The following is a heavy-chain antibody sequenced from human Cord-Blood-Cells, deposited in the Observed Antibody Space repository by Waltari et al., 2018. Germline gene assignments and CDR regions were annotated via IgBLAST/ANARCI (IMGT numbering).Heavy chain of an antibody. Sequence: QVQLQESGPGLVKPSQTLYLTSTVSGGSISSGGYYWSWLRPHPGKGLEWIGYIYYSGSTYYNPALKSLVTISVDTSKNQFSLKLSSVTAADTAVYYCARGNIVVVPAHDYFDYWGQGTLVTVSS. CDR2: IYYSGST. CDR1: GGSISSGGYY. J-gene: IGHJ4*02. D-gene: IGHD2-2*01. V-gene: IGHV4-31*01. CDR3: ARGNIVVVPAHDYFDY.